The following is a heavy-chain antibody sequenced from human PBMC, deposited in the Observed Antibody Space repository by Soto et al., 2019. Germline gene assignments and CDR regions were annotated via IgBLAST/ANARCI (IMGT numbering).Heavy chain of an antibody. CDR1: GFTFDDYA. J-gene: IGHJ6*02. D-gene: IGHD5-18*01. V-gene: IGHV3-9*01. CDR3: AKDLAMGDYYYGMDV. Sequence: LRLSCAASGFTFDDYAMHWVRQAPGKGLEWVSGISWNSGSIGYADSVKGRFTISRDNAKNSLYLQMNSLRAEDTALYYCAKDLAMGDYYYGMDVWGQGTTVTVSS. CDR2: ISWNSGSI.